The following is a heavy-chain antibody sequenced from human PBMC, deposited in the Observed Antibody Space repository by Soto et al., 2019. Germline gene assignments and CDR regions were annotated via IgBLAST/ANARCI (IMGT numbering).Heavy chain of an antibody. D-gene: IGHD2-21*01. V-gene: IGHV3-30-3*01. Sequence: PGGSLRLSCAASGFTFSSYAMHWVRQAPGKGLEWVAVISYDGSNKYYADSVKGRFTISRDNSKNTLYLQMNSLRAEDTAVYYCAISRPYFRALFPYPGMAFGGKGTTVPVSP. J-gene: IGHJ6*04. CDR2: ISYDGSNK. CDR1: GFTFSSYA. CDR3: AISRPYFRALFPYPGMAF.